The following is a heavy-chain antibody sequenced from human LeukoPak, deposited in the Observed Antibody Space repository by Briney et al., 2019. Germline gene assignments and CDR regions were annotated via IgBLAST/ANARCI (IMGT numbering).Heavy chain of an antibody. CDR3: AKDGIRYYYDSSGYYGDY. V-gene: IGHV3-30*18. Sequence: PGRSLRLSCAASGFSFSSYGMHWVRQAPAKGLEWVAVITYGGSNEYYADSVKGRFTISRDNSKNTLYLQMTSLRAEDTAVYYCAKDGIRYYYDSSGYYGDYWGQGTLVTVSS. D-gene: IGHD3-22*01. CDR2: ITYGGSNE. CDR1: GFSFSSYG. J-gene: IGHJ4*02.